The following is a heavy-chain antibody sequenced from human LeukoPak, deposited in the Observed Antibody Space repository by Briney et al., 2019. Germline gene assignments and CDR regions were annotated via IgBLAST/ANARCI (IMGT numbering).Heavy chain of an antibody. CDR1: GFTFSSYW. CDR2: IWYDGSNK. Sequence: GGSLRLSCAASGFTFSSYWMNWVRQAPGKGLEWVAVIWYDGSNKYYADSVKGRFTISRGNSKNTLYLQMNSLRAEDTAVYYCAKEGIYCSGGSCYFDYWGQGTLVTVSS. CDR3: AKEGIYCSGGSCYFDY. D-gene: IGHD2-15*01. J-gene: IGHJ4*02. V-gene: IGHV3-33*06.